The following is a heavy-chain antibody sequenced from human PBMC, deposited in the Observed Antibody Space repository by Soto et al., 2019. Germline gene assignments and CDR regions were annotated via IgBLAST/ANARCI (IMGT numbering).Heavy chain of an antibody. V-gene: IGHV3-11*01. Sequence: QVQLVESGGGLVKPGGSLRLSCAASGFTFSDYYMSWIRQAPGKGLEWVSYISSSGSTIYYADSVKGRFTISRDNAKNSLDLPMNSLRAGDTAVYYCARAVPLHCSSTSCYAFYFDYWGQGTLVTVSS. D-gene: IGHD2-2*01. CDR2: ISSSGSTI. CDR1: GFTFSDYY. CDR3: ARAVPLHCSSTSCYAFYFDY. J-gene: IGHJ4*02.